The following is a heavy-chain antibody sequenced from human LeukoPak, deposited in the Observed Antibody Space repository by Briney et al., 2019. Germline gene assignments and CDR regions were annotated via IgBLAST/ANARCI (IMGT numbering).Heavy chain of an antibody. D-gene: IGHD6-13*01. Sequence: GGSLRLSCAASGFTFSIYSLNWVRQAPGKGLEWVAYIGRSGDRTTKYADSVKGRFTISRDNAENSLFLQMNSLRAEDTALYYCAKDRAAAAGSPSHLDYWGQGTLVTVSS. CDR3: AKDRAAAAGSPSHLDY. J-gene: IGHJ4*02. V-gene: IGHV3-48*04. CDR2: IGRSGDRTT. CDR1: GFTFSIYS.